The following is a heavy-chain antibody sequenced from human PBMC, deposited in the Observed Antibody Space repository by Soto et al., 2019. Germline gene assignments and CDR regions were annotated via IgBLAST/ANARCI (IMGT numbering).Heavy chain of an antibody. J-gene: IGHJ3*02. D-gene: IGHD6-13*01. CDR3: AKIPHSSSWYLDAFDI. Sequence: EVQLLESGGGLVQPGGSLRLSCAXSGFTFSSYAMSWVRQAPGKGLEWVSAISGSGGSTYYADSVKGRFTISRDNSKNTLYLQMNSLRAEDTAVYYCAKIPHSSSWYLDAFDIWGQGTMVTVSS. CDR2: ISGSGGST. CDR1: GFTFSSYA. V-gene: IGHV3-23*01.